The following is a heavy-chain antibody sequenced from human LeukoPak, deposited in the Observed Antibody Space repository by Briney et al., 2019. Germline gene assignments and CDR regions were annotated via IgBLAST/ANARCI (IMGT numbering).Heavy chain of an antibody. Sequence: KASETLSLTCTVSGGSITFYYWHWMRQPPGKGLEWIGHTFYSGNVKYNPSLKSRVTISVDTSKNQFSLKLSSVTAADTAVYYCARDQYYYDSSGYYYAGGAFDIWGQGTMVTVSS. CDR1: GGSITFYY. V-gene: IGHV4-59*01. CDR3: ARDQYYYDSSGYYYAGGAFDI. D-gene: IGHD3-22*01. J-gene: IGHJ3*02. CDR2: TFYSGNV.